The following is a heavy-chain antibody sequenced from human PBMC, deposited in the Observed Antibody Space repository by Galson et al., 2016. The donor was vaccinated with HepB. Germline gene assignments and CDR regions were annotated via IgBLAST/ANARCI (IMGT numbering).Heavy chain of an antibody. CDR2: IKEDGSDK. Sequence: SLRLSCAVSGFTFSKNWMSWVRQAPGKGLEWVANIKEDGSDKFYVDSVKGRFTISRDNAKNSLYLQMSSLRVEDTAVYYVVRIGVVIPATKLDYGGQGTLVTVSS. D-gene: IGHD2-2*01. V-gene: IGHV3-7*01. CDR1: GFTFSKNW. CDR3: VRIGVVIPATKLDY. J-gene: IGHJ4*02.